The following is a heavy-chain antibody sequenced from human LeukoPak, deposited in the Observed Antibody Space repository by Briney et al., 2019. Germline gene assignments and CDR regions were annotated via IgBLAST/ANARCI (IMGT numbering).Heavy chain of an antibody. D-gene: IGHD3-10*01. CDR1: GFSFSSYS. CDR2: ISSSSSYI. Sequence: PGGSLTLSCAASGFSFSSYSMNWIRQAPGKGLEWVSSISSSSSYIYYADSVKGRFTISRDNAKNSLYLQMNSLRAEDTAVYYCARESMVRGITDYWGQGTLVTVSS. CDR3: ARESMVRGITDY. V-gene: IGHV3-21*01. J-gene: IGHJ4*02.